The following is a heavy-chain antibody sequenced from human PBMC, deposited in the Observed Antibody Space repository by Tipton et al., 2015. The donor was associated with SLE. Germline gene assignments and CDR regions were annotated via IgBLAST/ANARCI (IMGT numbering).Heavy chain of an antibody. J-gene: IGHJ6*02. V-gene: IGHV3-7*03. CDR2: IKQDGSEK. Sequence: SLRLSCAASGFTFSSYWMSWVRQAPGKGLEWVANIKQDGSEKYYVDSVKGRFTISRDNAKNSLYLQMNSLRAEDTALYYCAKDLGQATAVSYFFAMDVWGQGTTVTVSS. CDR3: AKDLGQATAVSYFFAMDV. D-gene: IGHD6-13*01. CDR1: GFTFSSYW.